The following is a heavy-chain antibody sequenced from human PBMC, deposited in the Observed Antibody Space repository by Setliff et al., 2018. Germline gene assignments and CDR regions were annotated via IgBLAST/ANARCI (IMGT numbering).Heavy chain of an antibody. D-gene: IGHD5-12*01. V-gene: IGHV4-31*03. Sequence: PSETLSLTCTVSDGSIRSGDYWGWIRQHPGKGLEWIGYIHHTGTTFYNPSLRSRVTTSVDTSKNQFSLKLTSLTAADTAVYYCARAKDGYDFDYFDYWGQGTPVTVSS. J-gene: IGHJ4*02. CDR2: IHHTGTT. CDR1: DGSIRSGDY. CDR3: ARAKDGYDFDYFDY.